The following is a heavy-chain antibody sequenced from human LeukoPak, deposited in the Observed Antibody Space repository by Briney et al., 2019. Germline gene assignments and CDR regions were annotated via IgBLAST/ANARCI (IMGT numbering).Heavy chain of an antibody. J-gene: IGHJ4*02. CDR2: INPNSGGT. V-gene: IGHV1-2*06. Sequence: ASVTVSCKASGYTFSGYYMHWVRQAPGQGLEWMGRINPNSGGTNYAQKFQGRVTMTRDTSISTAYMELSRLRSDDTAVDYCARDRSRSSWYSDSDYRGQGTLVTVSS. CDR3: ARDRSRSSWYSDSDY. CDR1: GYTFSGYY. D-gene: IGHD6-13*01.